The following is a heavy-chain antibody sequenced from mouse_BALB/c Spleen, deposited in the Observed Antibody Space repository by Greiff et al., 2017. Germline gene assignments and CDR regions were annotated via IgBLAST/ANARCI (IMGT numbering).Heavy chain of an antibody. CDR1: GFTFSSFG. CDR2: ISSGSSTI. D-gene: IGHD1-2*01. Sequence: EVKVEESGGGLVQPGGSRKLSCAASGFTFSSFGMHWVRQAPEKGLEWVAYISSGSSTIYYADTVKGRFTISRDNPKNTLFLQMTSLRSEDTAMYYCARSITTAPWFAYWGQGTLVTVSA. V-gene: IGHV5-17*02. CDR3: ARSITTAPWFAY. J-gene: IGHJ3*01.